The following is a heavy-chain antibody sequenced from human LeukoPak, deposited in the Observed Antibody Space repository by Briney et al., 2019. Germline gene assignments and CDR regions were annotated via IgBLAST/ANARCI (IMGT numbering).Heavy chain of an antibody. V-gene: IGHV1-2*04. J-gene: IGHJ4*02. Sequence: ASVKVSCKASGYTFTGYYMHWVRQAPGQGLEWMGWINPNSGGTNYAQKFQGWVTMTRDTSISTAYMELSSLRSEDTAVYYCATGRWFGEANYWGQGTLVTVSS. CDR3: ATGRWFGEANY. D-gene: IGHD3-10*01. CDR1: GYTFTGYY. CDR2: INPNSGGT.